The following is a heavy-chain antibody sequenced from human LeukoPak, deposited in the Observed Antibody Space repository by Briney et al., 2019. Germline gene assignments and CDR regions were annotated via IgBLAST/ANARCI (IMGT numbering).Heavy chain of an antibody. D-gene: IGHD3-10*01. V-gene: IGHV3-30*18. J-gene: IGHJ5*02. Sequence: PGGSLRLSCAASGFTFTSYAMLWVRQAPGKGLEWVAFISYDGRDKYYADSVKGRFTISRDKSKNTLYLQVNSLRSEDTAVYYCAKVGRASGSTDHWGQGTLVTVSS. CDR3: AKVGRASGSTDH. CDR1: GFTFTSYA. CDR2: ISYDGRDK.